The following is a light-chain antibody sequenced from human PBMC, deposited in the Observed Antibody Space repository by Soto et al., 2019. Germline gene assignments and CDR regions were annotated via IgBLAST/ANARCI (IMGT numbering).Light chain of an antibody. J-gene: IGKJ2*01. CDR3: QQYNDSFPYT. CDR2: EAS. V-gene: IGKV1-5*03. CDR1: QSISSW. Sequence: DIQMTQSPSTLSASVGDRVTITCRASQSISSWLAWYQQKQGTAPKLLIYEASTLERGVPSRFSGSRSGTEFTLTVSSLQPDDFATYYCQQYNDSFPYTFGQGTKVDIK.